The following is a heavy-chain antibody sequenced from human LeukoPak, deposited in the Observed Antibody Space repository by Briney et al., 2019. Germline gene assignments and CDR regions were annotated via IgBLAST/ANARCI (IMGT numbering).Heavy chain of an antibody. Sequence: GGSLRLSCAASGFTFSSYSMNWVRQAPGQGLEWVSYITSDSVTMFYADSVKGRFTASRDNAENSMYLQMNSLRAEDTAVYYCARPRIAVAPGDFQHWGQGTLVTVSS. CDR1: GFTFSSYS. V-gene: IGHV3-48*01. J-gene: IGHJ1*01. CDR3: ARPRIAVAPGDFQH. CDR2: ITSDSVTM. D-gene: IGHD6-19*01.